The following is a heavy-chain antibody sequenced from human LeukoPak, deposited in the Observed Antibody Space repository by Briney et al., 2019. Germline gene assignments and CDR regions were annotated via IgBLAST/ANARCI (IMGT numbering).Heavy chain of an antibody. V-gene: IGHV3-11*06. J-gene: IGHJ4*02. Sequence: GGSLRLSCAASGLTFSDYYMNWIRQAPGKGLEWVSYISRSSSYTNYADSVKGRFTISRDNAKNSLYLQMNSLRAEDTAVYYCARDRGGNFDYWGQGTLVTVSS. CDR3: ARDRGGNFDY. CDR1: GLTFSDYY. D-gene: IGHD4-23*01. CDR2: ISRSSSYT.